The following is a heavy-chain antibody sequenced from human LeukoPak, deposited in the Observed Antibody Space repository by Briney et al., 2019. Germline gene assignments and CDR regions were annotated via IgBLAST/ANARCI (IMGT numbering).Heavy chain of an antibody. Sequence: GGSLRLSCVASGFNFITSNMNWVRQAPGKGLEWVSYISDSSKTIYYADSVKGRFTISRDNAKNSLYLQMNRLRAEDTALYYCARDRIKSGGYYFDHWGQGTLVTVSS. D-gene: IGHD1-26*01. V-gene: IGHV3-48*01. CDR2: ISDSSKTI. CDR3: ARDRIKSGGYYFDH. CDR1: GFNFITSN. J-gene: IGHJ4*02.